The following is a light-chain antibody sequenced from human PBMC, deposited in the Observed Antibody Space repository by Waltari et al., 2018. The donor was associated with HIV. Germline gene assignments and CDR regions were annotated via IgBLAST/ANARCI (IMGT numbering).Light chain of an antibody. Sequence: QSALTQPPSVSGAPAQRVTIPCTAGSSNPGASYVNWYHQLPGTAPKLLIYANINRPSGVPDRFSGSKSGTSASLAITGLQAEDEADYYCQSFDNSLGGSVIFGGGTKLTVL. V-gene: IGLV1-40*01. CDR2: ANI. J-gene: IGLJ2*01. CDR1: SSNPGASYV. CDR3: QSFDNSLGGSVI.